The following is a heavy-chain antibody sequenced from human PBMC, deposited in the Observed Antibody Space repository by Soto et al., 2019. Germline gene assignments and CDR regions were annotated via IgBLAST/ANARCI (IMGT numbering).Heavy chain of an antibody. CDR1: GGSIGSRNW. J-gene: IGHJ4*02. V-gene: IGHV4-4*02. D-gene: IGHD4-4*01. CDR2: ISQSGST. CDR3: ASLGTAVATFDY. Sequence: PSETLSLTCVVSGGSIGSRNWWNWVRQPPGKGLEWIGEISQSGSTNYNPSLRSRVTISEDKSKNQFSLKLTSVTAADTAIYYCASLGTAVATFDYWGQGTLVTVSS.